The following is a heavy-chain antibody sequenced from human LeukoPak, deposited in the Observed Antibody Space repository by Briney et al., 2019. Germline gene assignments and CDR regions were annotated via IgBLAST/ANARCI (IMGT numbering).Heavy chain of an antibody. J-gene: IGHJ4*02. CDR3: ARVPADYYGSGSYSDY. D-gene: IGHD3-10*01. Sequence: ASVKVSCKASGYTFTSYGISWVRQAPGQGLEWMGWISAYNGNTNYAQKLQGRVTMTTDTSTSTAYMELRSLRSDDTAVYYCARVPADYYGSGSYSDYWGQGTLVTVPS. CDR1: GYTFTSYG. CDR2: ISAYNGNT. V-gene: IGHV1-18*01.